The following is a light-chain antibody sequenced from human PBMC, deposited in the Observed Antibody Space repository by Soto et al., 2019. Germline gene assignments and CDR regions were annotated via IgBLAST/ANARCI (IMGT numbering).Light chain of an antibody. Sequence: IVMTQSQAPLSPSPGQRATLSSRASQSFSSYLAWYQQKPGQPSRLLIYGASTRATGIPARFSGSGFGTDFTLTISSLEPEDFAVYYCQQRNNWPPTFGPGTKVDIK. CDR3: QQRNNWPPT. V-gene: IGKV3-11*01. CDR1: QSFSSY. CDR2: GAS. J-gene: IGKJ3*01.